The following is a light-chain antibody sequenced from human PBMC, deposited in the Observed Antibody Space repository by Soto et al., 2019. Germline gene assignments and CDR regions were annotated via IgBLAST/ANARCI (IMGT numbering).Light chain of an antibody. CDR2: GNM. Sequence: QSVLTQPPSVSGAPGQRVTISCTGSSSNIGAGYDVQWYQQLPGTAPKLLIYGNMNRPSGVPDRFSGSKSGTSASLAITGLQAEDEADYYCHSYDSSLSAVVFGGGTNVTVL. CDR3: HSYDSSLSAVV. CDR1: SSNIGAGYD. J-gene: IGLJ2*01. V-gene: IGLV1-40*01.